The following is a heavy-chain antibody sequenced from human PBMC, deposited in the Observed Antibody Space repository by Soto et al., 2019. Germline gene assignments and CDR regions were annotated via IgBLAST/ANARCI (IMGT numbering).Heavy chain of an antibody. CDR2: ISSSSSYI. Sequence: GGYLRLSCAASGFTFSSYSMNWVRQAPGKGLEWVSSISSSSSYIYYADSVKGRFTISRDNAKNSLYLQMNSLRAEDTAVYYCARDWGRGWHYRMHVPGQGTTGTV. CDR3: ARDWGRGWHYRMHV. J-gene: IGHJ6*02. V-gene: IGHV3-21*01. D-gene: IGHD3-16*01. CDR1: GFTFSSYS.